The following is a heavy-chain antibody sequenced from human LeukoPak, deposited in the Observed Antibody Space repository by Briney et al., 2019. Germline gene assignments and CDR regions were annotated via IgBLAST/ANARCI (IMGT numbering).Heavy chain of an antibody. CDR3: ARAVSGSYLRGYYYYYYYMDV. CDR2: ISSSSSTI. V-gene: IGHV3-48*01. J-gene: IGHJ6*03. Sequence: GGSLRLSCAASGFTFSSYSMNWIRQAPGKGLEWVSYISSSSSTIYYADSVKGRFTISRDNAKNSLYLQMNSLRAEDTAVYYCARAVSGSYLRGYYYYYYYMDVWGKGTTVTVSS. CDR1: GFTFSSYS. D-gene: IGHD1-26*01.